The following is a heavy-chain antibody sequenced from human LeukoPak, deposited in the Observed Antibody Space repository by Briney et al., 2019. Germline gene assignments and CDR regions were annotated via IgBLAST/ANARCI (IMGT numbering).Heavy chain of an antibody. Sequence: PSETLSLTCTVSGGSISRGDYYWSWIRQPPGKGLEWIGYIYYSGSTYYNPSLKSRVTISVDTSKNQFSLKLSSVTAADTAVYYCARERAGRLGFDPWGQGTLVTVSS. CDR3: ARERAGRLGFDP. D-gene: IGHD1-26*01. CDR1: GGSISRGDYY. CDR2: IYYSGST. V-gene: IGHV4-30-4*01. J-gene: IGHJ5*02.